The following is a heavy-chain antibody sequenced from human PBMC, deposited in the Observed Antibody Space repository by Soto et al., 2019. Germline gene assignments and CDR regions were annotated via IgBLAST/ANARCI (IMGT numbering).Heavy chain of an antibody. Sequence: QVQLVESGGVVVQPGRSLRLSCAASGFTFSSYGMHWVRQAPGKGLEWVAVIWYDGSNKYYADSVKGRFTISRDNSKNTLYLQMNSLRAEDTAVYYCARAWDSYGMDVWGQGTTVTVSS. D-gene: IGHD1-26*01. CDR1: GFTFSSYG. V-gene: IGHV3-33*01. J-gene: IGHJ6*02. CDR2: IWYDGSNK. CDR3: ARAWDSYGMDV.